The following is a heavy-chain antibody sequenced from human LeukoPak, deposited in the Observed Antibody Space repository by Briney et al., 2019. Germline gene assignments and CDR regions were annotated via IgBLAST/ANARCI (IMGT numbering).Heavy chain of an antibody. CDR2: IIPIFGTA. Sequence: ASVKVSCKASGYTFTSYDINWVRQAPGQGLEWMGGIIPIFGTANYAQKFQGRVTITADESTSTAYMELSSLRSEDTAVYYCARGYGPRGFDPWGQGTLVTVSS. CDR1: GYTFTSYD. CDR3: ARGYGPRGFDP. J-gene: IGHJ5*02. V-gene: IGHV1-69*13. D-gene: IGHD5-18*01.